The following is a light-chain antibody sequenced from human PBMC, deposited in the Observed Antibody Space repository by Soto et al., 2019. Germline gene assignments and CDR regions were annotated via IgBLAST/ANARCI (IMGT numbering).Light chain of an antibody. V-gene: IGKV1-39*01. Sequence: DIQMTQSPSSLSASAGDRVTITCRASLTISSFLNWYQQKPGKAPKLLISAASSLEDGVPSRFGGSGSGTDFTLTITSLEPEDFATYYCQQYNSYSITFGQGTRLEIK. CDR3: QQYNSYSIT. J-gene: IGKJ5*01. CDR1: LTISSF. CDR2: AAS.